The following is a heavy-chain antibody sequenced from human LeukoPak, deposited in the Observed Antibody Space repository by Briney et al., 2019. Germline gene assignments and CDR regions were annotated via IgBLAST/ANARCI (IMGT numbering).Heavy chain of an antibody. J-gene: IGHJ4*02. V-gene: IGHV3-48*02. D-gene: IGHD2-15*01. CDR3: ARDRGYCSGGSCYTYYFDH. CDR1: GFTFSSYS. CDR2: ISLSSGTI. Sequence: QSGGSLRLSCAASGFTFSSYSMNWVRQAPGKGLEWISYISLSSGTIYYADSVKGRFTISRDNGKNSLYLQMNSLRDEDTAVYYCARDRGYCSGGSCYTYYFDHWGQGTLVTVSS.